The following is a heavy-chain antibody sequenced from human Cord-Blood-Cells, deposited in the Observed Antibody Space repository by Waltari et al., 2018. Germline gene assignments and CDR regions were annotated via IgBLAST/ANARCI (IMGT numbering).Heavy chain of an antibody. Sequence: QVQLVQSGAEVKKPGSSVKVSCKASGGTFTRSAISRVRQAPGQGLEWMGVIIPIFGTANYAQKFQGRVTITADKSTSTAYMELSSLRSEDTAVYYCAREGGYCTNGVCYTGAAFDIWGQGTMVTVSS. D-gene: IGHD2-8*01. CDR1: GGTFTRSA. CDR2: IIPIFGTA. CDR3: AREGGYCTNGVCYTGAAFDI. V-gene: IGHV1-69*06. J-gene: IGHJ3*02.